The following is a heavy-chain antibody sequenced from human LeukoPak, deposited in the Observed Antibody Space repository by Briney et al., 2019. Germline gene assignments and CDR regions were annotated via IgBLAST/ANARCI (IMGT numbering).Heavy chain of an antibody. Sequence: SQTLSLTCTVSGGSISSGSYYWSWIRQPPGKGLEWIGSIYHSGSTYYNPSLKSRVTISVDTSKNQFSLKLSSVTAADTAVYYCARDPGVYYGSGSPPLDYWGQGTLVTVSS. V-gene: IGHV4-39*07. CDR3: ARDPGVYYGSGSPPLDY. CDR2: IYHSGST. J-gene: IGHJ4*02. D-gene: IGHD3-10*01. CDR1: GGSISSGSYY.